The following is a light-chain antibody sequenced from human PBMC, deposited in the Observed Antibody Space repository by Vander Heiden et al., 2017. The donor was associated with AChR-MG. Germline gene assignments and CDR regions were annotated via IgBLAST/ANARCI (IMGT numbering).Light chain of an antibody. V-gene: IGKV3D-20*01. CDR3: QQYSRSPFT. Sequence: PLLAPRLLIYDAANRAIGIPDRFSGSGSGTDFTLTISRLEPEDFAVYYCQQYSRSPFTFGPGTKVEI. J-gene: IGKJ3*01. CDR2: DAA.